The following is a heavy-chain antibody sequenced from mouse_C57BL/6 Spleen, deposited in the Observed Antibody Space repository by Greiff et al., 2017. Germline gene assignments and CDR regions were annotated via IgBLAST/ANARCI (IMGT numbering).Heavy chain of an antibody. CDR1: GYSITSGYD. Sequence: VQLKESGPGMVKPSQSLSLTCTVTGYSITSGYDWHWIRHFPGNKLEWMGYISYSGSTNYNPSLKSRISITHDTSKNHFFLKLNSVTTEDTATYYCARASDYGRVWFAYWGQGTLVTVSA. J-gene: IGHJ3*01. CDR3: ARASDYGRVWFAY. CDR2: ISYSGST. D-gene: IGHD2-4*01. V-gene: IGHV3-1*01.